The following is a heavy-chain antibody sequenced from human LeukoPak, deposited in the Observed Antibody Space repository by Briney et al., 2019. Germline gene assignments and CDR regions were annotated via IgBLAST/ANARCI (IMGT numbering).Heavy chain of an antibody. Sequence: GGSLRLSCAASGFTFISYAIHWVRQSPGKGLEWVSYISSSGNTIYYADSVKSRFTISRDNAKNSLYLQMNSVRAEDTAVYYCAELGITMIGGVWGKGTTVTISS. CDR2: ISSSGNTI. CDR3: AELGITMIGGV. V-gene: IGHV3-48*03. D-gene: IGHD3-10*01. J-gene: IGHJ6*04. CDR1: GFTFISYA.